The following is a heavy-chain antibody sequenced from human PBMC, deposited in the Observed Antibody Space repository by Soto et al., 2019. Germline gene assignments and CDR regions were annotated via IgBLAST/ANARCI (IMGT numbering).Heavy chain of an antibody. D-gene: IGHD6-6*01. Sequence: ASVKVSCKASGYTFTSYAMHWVRQAPGQRLEWMGWINAGNGNTKYSQKFQGRVTITRDTSASTAYMELSSLRSEDTAVYYCASRARPGYYYYGMDVWGQGTTVNVSS. CDR2: INAGNGNT. CDR3: ASRARPGYYYYGMDV. V-gene: IGHV1-3*01. CDR1: GYTFTSYA. J-gene: IGHJ6*02.